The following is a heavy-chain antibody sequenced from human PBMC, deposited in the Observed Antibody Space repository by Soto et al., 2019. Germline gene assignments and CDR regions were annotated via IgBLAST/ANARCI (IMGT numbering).Heavy chain of an antibody. CDR2: ISSSSSYI. CDR3: ARATTQYYYYYMDV. J-gene: IGHJ6*03. CDR1: GFTFSSYS. V-gene: IGHV3-21*01. D-gene: IGHD2-15*01. Sequence: EVQLVESGGGLVKPGGSLRLSCAASGFTFSSYSMNWVRQAPGKGLEWVSSISSSSSYIYYADSVKGRFTISRDNAKNSLYLQMNSLRAEDTAVYYCARATTQYYYYYMDVWGKGTTVTVSS.